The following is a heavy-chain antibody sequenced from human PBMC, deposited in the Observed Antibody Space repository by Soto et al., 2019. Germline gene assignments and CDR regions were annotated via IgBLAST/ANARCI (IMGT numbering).Heavy chain of an antibody. CDR3: ARSAGIAAPGAHDY. J-gene: IGHJ4*02. Sequence: QVQLEQSGAEVKKPGASVKVSCKTSGYTFTRYSISWVRQAPGQGLEWMGWISGYNGNTNDAQKLQGRVTMTTDTXXSTAYMELRSLRSDDTAMYYCARSAGIAAPGAHDYWGQGTLVTVSS. CDR1: GYTFTRYS. CDR2: ISGYNGNT. D-gene: IGHD6-13*01. V-gene: IGHV1-18*01.